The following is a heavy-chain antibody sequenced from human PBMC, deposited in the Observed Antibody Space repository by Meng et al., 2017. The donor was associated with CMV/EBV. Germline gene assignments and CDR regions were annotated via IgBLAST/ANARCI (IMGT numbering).Heavy chain of an antibody. D-gene: IGHD6-13*01. CDR2: IYYSGST. CDR3: ARMGIAAAGVVDY. Sequence: SETLSLTCTVSGGSVSSGSYYWSWIRQPPGKGLEWIGYIYYSGSTYYNPSLKSRVTISVDTSKNQFSLKLSSVTAADTAVYYCARMGIAAAGVVDYWGQGTLVTVSS. V-gene: IGHV4-31*03. J-gene: IGHJ4*02. CDR1: GGSVSSGSYY.